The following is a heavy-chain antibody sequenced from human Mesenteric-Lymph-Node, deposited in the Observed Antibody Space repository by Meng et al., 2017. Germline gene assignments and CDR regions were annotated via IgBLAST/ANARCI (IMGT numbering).Heavy chain of an antibody. V-gene: IGHV3-64*01. CDR1: GFTFSSYG. D-gene: IGHD6-19*01. J-gene: IGHJ4*02. CDR3: ARERGVGWDY. Sequence: EVQLVESGGGLVQPGGSLRLSCAASGFTFSSYGMHWVRQAPGKGLEYVSAISNNGGATYYANSVKGRITISRDNSKNMLYLQMGSLRTEDMAVYYCARERGVGWDYWDQGTLVTVSS. CDR2: ISNNGGAT.